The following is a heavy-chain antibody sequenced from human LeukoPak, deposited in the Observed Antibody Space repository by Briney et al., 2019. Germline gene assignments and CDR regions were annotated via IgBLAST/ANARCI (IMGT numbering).Heavy chain of an antibody. CDR1: GGSFSGYY. Sequence: SETLSLTCAVYGGSFSGYYWSWIRQPPGKGLEWIGEINHSGSTNYNPSLKSRVTISVGTSKDQFSLKLSSVTAADTAVYYCASTMVRGVTAPKNFDYWGQGTLVTVSS. V-gene: IGHV4-34*01. D-gene: IGHD3-10*01. CDR2: INHSGST. J-gene: IGHJ4*02. CDR3: ASTMVRGVTAPKNFDY.